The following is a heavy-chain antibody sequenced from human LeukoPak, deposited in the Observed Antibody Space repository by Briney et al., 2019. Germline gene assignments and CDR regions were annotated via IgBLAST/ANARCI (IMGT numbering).Heavy chain of an antibody. D-gene: IGHD1-26*01. CDR2: INHSGST. Sequence: SETLSLTCAVYGGSFSGYYWSWIRQPPGKGLEWTGEINHSGSTNYNPSLKSRVTISVDTSKNQFSLKLSSVTAADTAVYYCARLYSGSYYYFDYWGQGTLVTVAS. J-gene: IGHJ4*02. CDR1: GGSFSGYY. V-gene: IGHV4-34*01. CDR3: ARLYSGSYYYFDY.